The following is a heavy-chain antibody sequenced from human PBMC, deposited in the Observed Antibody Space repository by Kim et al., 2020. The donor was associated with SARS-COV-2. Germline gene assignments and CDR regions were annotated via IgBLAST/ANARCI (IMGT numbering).Heavy chain of an antibody. V-gene: IGHV1-8*01. CDR2: MNPNSGNT. CDR3: ARGRMTAMVFHYYYGMDV. J-gene: IGHJ6*02. CDR1: GYTFTSYD. Sequence: ASVKVSCKSSGYTFTSYDINWVRQATGQGLEWMGWMNPNSGNTGYAQKFQGRVTMTRHTSISTAYMELSRLRYEDTAVYYCARGRMTAMVFHYYYGMDVWGQGTTVPVSS. D-gene: IGHD5-18*01.